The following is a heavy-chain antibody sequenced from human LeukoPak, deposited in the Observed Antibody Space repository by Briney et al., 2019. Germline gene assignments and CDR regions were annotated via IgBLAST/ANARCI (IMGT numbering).Heavy chain of an antibody. CDR2: ISWNSGSI. CDR3: AKSRHDILTGYYDY. CDR1: GFTFDDYA. V-gene: IGHV3-9*01. Sequence: GGSLSLACAASGFTFDDYAMHWVRQAPGKGLEWVSGISWNSGSIGYADSVKGRFTISRDNAKNSLYLQMNSLRAEDTALYYGAKSRHDILTGYYDYWGQGTLVTVSS. J-gene: IGHJ4*02. D-gene: IGHD3-9*01.